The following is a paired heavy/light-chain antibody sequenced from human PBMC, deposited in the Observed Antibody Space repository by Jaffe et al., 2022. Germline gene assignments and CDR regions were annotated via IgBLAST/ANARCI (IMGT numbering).Heavy chain of an antibody. CDR3: ARAFVGATFDY. CDR1: GFTFSIYE. Sequence: EVQLVESGGGLVQPGGSLRLSCAASGFTFSIYEMNWVRQAPGKGLEWVSYISSSGRTIYYADSVKGRFTISRDNAKNSLYLQMNSLRAEDTAVYYCARAFVGATFDYWGQGTLVTVSS. J-gene: IGHJ4*02. CDR2: ISSSGRTI. D-gene: IGHD1-26*01. V-gene: IGHV3-48*03.
Light chain of an antibody. CDR2: DAS. CDR1: QSVSSY. CDR3: QQRSNWPPFT. Sequence: EIVLTQSPATLSLSPGERATLSCRASQSVSSYLAWYQQKPGQAPRLLIYDASNRATGIPARFSGSGSGTDFTLTISSLEPEDFAVYYCQQRSNWPPFTFGGGTKVEIK. J-gene: IGKJ4*01. V-gene: IGKV3-11*01.